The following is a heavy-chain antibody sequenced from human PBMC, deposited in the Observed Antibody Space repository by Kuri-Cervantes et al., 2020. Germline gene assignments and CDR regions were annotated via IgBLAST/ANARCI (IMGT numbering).Heavy chain of an antibody. D-gene: IGHD2-15*01. CDR1: GFTFSSYG. V-gene: IGHV3-30*03. Sequence: LSLTCAASGFTFSSYGMHWVRQAPGKGLEWVAVISYDGSNRYYADSVKGRFTISRDNSKNTLYLQMNSLRAEDTAVYYCARGGDIVVVVAATLDYWGQGTLVTVSS. CDR3: ARGGDIVVVVAATLDY. J-gene: IGHJ4*02. CDR2: ISYDGSNR.